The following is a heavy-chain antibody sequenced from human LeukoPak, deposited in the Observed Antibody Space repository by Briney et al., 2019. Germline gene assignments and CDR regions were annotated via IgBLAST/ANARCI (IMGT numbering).Heavy chain of an antibody. D-gene: IGHD2-15*01. CDR3: ARGYCSGGTCYLVENWLDP. Sequence: GASVKVSCKVSGYTLTAYYIYWVRQAPGQGLEWMGRINPNSGGTDYAQNFQGRVTMTRDTSISTAYMELSRLRSDDTAVYYCARGYCSGGTCYLVENWLDPWGQGTLVTVSS. CDR1: GYTLTAYY. CDR2: INPNSGGT. J-gene: IGHJ5*02. V-gene: IGHV1-2*06.